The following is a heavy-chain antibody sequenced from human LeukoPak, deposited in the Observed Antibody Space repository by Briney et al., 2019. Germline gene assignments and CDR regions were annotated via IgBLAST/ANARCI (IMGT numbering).Heavy chain of an antibody. Sequence: PGGSLRLSCAASGFTFSSFSMNWVRQAPGKGLEWVSIIYSGGSTYYADSVKGRFTISRDNSKNTLYLQMNSLRAEDTAVYYCARDRGVWGSYRFDYWGQGTLVTVSS. CDR2: IYSGGST. CDR1: GFTFSSFS. D-gene: IGHD3-16*02. CDR3: ARDRGVWGSYRFDY. V-gene: IGHV3-66*01. J-gene: IGHJ4*02.